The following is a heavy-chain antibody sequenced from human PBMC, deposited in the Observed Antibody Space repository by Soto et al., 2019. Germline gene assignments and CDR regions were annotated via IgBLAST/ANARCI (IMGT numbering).Heavy chain of an antibody. D-gene: IGHD3-10*01. CDR3: ARSYGSGYRDVDY. J-gene: IGHJ4*02. CDR2: INPILSMS. V-gene: IGHV1-69*02. CDR1: GDTFTFYS. Sequence: QVQLVQSGAEVKRPGSSVKVSCKASGDTFTFYSINWVRQAPGLGLEWMGRINPILSMSNYSQRFQGRVTMTAEKSTSTAYMELSSLRSEDTDIDYCARSYGSGYRDVDYWGQGAMVTVSS.